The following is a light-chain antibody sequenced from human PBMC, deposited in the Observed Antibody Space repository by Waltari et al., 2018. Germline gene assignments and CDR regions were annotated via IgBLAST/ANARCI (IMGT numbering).Light chain of an antibody. V-gene: IGKV1-16*01. CDR2: DAS. Sequence: DIQMTQSPSSVSASTGDRVTITCRAGQDISNFLVWFQQKPGKAPKSLIYDASTLQSGVPSRFSGSGSGTDFTLTINNLHPEDVATYYCQQYNKYPFTVGQGTRLEMK. J-gene: IGKJ5*01. CDR1: QDISNF. CDR3: QQYNKYPFT.